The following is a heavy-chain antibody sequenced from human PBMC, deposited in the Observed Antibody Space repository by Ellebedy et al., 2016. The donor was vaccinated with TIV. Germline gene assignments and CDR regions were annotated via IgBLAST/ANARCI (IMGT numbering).Heavy chain of an antibody. CDR3: ARDLYSSGWYDEDYYYYGMDV. CDR1: GGTFSSYA. CDR2: IIPIFGTA. J-gene: IGHJ6*02. V-gene: IGHV1-69*13. D-gene: IGHD6-19*01. Sequence: AASVKVSCKASGGTFSSYAISWVRQAPGQGLEWMGGIIPIFGTANYAQKFQGRVTITADESTSTAYMELSSLRSEDTAVYYCARDLYSSGWYDEDYYYYGMDVWGQGTTVTVSS.